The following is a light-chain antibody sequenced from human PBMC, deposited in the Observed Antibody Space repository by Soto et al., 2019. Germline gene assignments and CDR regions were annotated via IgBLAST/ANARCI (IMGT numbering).Light chain of an antibody. J-gene: IGLJ3*02. CDR2: EVT. V-gene: IGLV2-8*01. CDR1: SSDIGDYKY. Sequence: QSVLTQPPSASGSPGQSVTISCTGTSSDIGDYKYVSWYQQYPGKAPKLMIYEVTKRPSGVPDRFSGSKSGTTASLTVSGLQAEDEADYYCSSYEGSNTLVFGGGTKVTVL. CDR3: SSYEGSNTLV.